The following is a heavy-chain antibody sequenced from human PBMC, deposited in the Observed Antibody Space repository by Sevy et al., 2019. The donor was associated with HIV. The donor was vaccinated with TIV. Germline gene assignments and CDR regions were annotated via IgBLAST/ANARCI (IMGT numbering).Heavy chain of an antibody. V-gene: IGHV4-59*01. CDR2: IYYSGSN. CDR3: ARGMRAVAGTNWFDP. CDR1: GGSISSYY. Sequence: SETLSLTCTVSGGSISSYYWSWIRQPPGKGLEWIGYIYYSGSNNYNPSLKSRVTISVDTFKNQFALKLSSVTAADTAVYYCARGMRAVAGTNWFDPWGQGTLVTVSS. J-gene: IGHJ5*02. D-gene: IGHD6-19*01.